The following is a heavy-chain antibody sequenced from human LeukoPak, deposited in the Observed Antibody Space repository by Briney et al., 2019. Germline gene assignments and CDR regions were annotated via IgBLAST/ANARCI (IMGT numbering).Heavy chain of an antibody. J-gene: IGHJ5*02. CDR3: ARERGSYRKWFDP. Sequence: GASVKVSCKASGYTFTSYYMHWVRQAPGQGLEWMGIINPSGGSTSYAQKFQGRVTMTRDTSTSTVYMELSSLRSEDMAVYYCARERGSYRKWFDPWGQGTLVTVSS. CDR1: GYTFTSYY. D-gene: IGHD1-26*01. CDR2: INPSGGST. V-gene: IGHV1-46*01.